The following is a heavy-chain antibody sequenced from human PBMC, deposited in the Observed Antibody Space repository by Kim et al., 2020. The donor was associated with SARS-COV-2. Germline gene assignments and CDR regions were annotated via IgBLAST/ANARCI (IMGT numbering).Heavy chain of an antibody. Sequence: KFQGRVTMTRDTSTSTVYMELGSLRSEDTAVYYCARDLTSNWLLRPTLDYWGQGTLVTVSS. J-gene: IGHJ4*02. V-gene: IGHV1-46*01. D-gene: IGHD3-9*01. CDR3: ARDLTSNWLLRPTLDY.